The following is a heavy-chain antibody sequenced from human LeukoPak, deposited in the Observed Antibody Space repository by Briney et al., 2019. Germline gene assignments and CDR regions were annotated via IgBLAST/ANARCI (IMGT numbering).Heavy chain of an antibody. Sequence: PSQTLSLTCTVSGGSINSDNYYWNWIRQPAGKGLEWIGRISSSGTTNYNPSLNSPVTISLDTSKNQFSLVLNAVTAADTAVYYGARVWSFWGQGTKVTVSS. CDR2: ISSSGTT. V-gene: IGHV4-61*02. CDR3: ARVWSF. CDR1: GGSINSDNYY. D-gene: IGHD3-10*01. J-gene: IGHJ3*01.